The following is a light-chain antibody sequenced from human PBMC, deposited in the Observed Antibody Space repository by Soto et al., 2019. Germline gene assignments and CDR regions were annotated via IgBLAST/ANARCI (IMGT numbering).Light chain of an antibody. CDR2: EVS. CDR3: SSYTSSSAPYI. J-gene: IGLJ1*01. Sequence: QSALTQPASVSGSPGQSITISCTGTSSDVGGSNFVSWYQQHPGKAPKLMIYEVSYRPSGVSNRFSGSKSGNTASLTISGLQAEDEADYYCSSYTSSSAPYIFVTGTKLTV. CDR1: SSDVGGSNF. V-gene: IGLV2-14*01.